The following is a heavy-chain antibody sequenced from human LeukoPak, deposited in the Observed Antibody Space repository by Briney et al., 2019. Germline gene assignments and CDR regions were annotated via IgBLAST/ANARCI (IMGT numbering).Heavy chain of an antibody. Sequence: GGSLRLSCTASGFTFGDYAMSWVRQAPGKGLEWVGFIRSKAYGGTTEYAASVKGRFTISRDDSKSIAYLQMNRLKTEDTDVYYCTRDRLLNVDTAIEAFDYWGQGTLVTVSS. CDR3: TRDRLLNVDTAIEAFDY. CDR1: GFTFGDYA. CDR2: IRSKAYGGTT. J-gene: IGHJ4*02. V-gene: IGHV3-49*04. D-gene: IGHD5-18*01.